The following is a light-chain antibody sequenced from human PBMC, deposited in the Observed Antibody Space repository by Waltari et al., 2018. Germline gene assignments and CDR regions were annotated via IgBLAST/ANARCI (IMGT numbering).Light chain of an antibody. V-gene: IGKV1-5*03. CDR1: QWIIRW. J-gene: IGKJ4*01. CDR3: QQYLSFSGLT. CDR2: DAS. Sequence: DVQLTQSPSTLSSDVGDRVTITCQSSQWIIRWLAWYQQKPGKAPKLLIYDASTLESGGPSRFSGSDSETEFTLTINSLQPEDFATYYCQQYLSFSGLTFGGGTKV.